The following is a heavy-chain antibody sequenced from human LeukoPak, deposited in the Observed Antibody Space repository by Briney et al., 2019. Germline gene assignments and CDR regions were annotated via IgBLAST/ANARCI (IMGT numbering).Heavy chain of an antibody. D-gene: IGHD6-13*01. CDR1: GGSISSYY. CDR2: IYSSGST. Sequence: SETLSLTCTVSGGSISSYYWGWIRQPAGKGLEWIGRIYSSGSTNYNPSLKSRVTMSVDTSKNQFSLKVSSVTTADTAVYYCARDGIPAARKGYYYYYGMDVWGQGTTVTVSS. J-gene: IGHJ6*02. CDR3: ARDGIPAARKGYYYYYGMDV. V-gene: IGHV4-4*07.